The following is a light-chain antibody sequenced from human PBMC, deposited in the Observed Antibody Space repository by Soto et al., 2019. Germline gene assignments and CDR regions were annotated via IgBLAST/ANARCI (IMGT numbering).Light chain of an antibody. Sequence: DIQLTQSPSFLSASVGDRVTITCRASQGISSYLAWYQQKPGKAPKLLIYAASTLQSGVPSRFSGSESGTEFTLTISSLQPEDFATYYCQQLNSYPYTFGQGTKVEIK. CDR3: QQLNSYPYT. V-gene: IGKV1-9*01. CDR2: AAS. CDR1: QGISSY. J-gene: IGKJ2*01.